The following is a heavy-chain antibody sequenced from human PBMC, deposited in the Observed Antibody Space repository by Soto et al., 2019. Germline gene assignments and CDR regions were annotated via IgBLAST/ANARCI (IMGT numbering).Heavy chain of an antibody. V-gene: IGHV3-66*01. J-gene: IGHJ4*02. Sequence: PGGSLRLSCAASGFTVSSNYMSWVRQAPGKGLEWVSVIYSGGSTYYADSVKGRFTISRDNSKNTLYLQMNSLRAEDTAVYYCARAPTPYYDILTGYYPHYFDYWGQGTLVTVSS. CDR3: ARAPTPYYDILTGYYPHYFDY. CDR2: IYSGGST. CDR1: GFTVSSNY. D-gene: IGHD3-9*01.